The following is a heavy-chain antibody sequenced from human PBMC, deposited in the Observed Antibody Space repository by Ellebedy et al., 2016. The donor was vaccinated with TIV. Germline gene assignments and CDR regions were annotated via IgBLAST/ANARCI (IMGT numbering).Heavy chain of an antibody. Sequence: MPSETLSLTCTVSGDSISSSPYHWGWIRQPPGKGLEWIGAIYYSGSRYYNPSLTSRLTMSIDTSKNQFSLKLSSVTAADTALYYCGGGYYGLDVWGHGTTVTVSS. D-gene: IGHD3-16*01. CDR3: GGGYYGLDV. CDR2: IYYSGSR. V-gene: IGHV4-39*01. CDR1: GDSISSSPYH. J-gene: IGHJ6*02.